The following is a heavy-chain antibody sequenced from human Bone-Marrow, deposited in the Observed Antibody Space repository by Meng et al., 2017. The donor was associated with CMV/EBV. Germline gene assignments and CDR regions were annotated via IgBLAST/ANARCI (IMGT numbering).Heavy chain of an antibody. J-gene: IGHJ3*02. Sequence: SETLSLTCTVSGGSISSYYWSWIRQPPGKGLEWIGYIYYSGSTNYNPSLKSRVTISVDTSKNQFSLKLSSVTAADTAVYYCARGIITIFGVVHDAFDIWGQGKMVNVAS. CDR3: ARGIITIFGVVHDAFDI. CDR1: GGSISSYY. D-gene: IGHD3-3*01. CDR2: IYYSGST. V-gene: IGHV4-59*01.